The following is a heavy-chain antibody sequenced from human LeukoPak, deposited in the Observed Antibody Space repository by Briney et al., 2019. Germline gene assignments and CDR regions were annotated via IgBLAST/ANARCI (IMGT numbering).Heavy chain of an antibody. D-gene: IGHD4-17*01. V-gene: IGHV4-59*01. J-gene: IGHJ1*01. CDR3: ARGYYGDYVSDSYFHH. CDR1: GGSISSYY. CDR2: IYYSGST. Sequence: SETLSLTCTVSGGSISSYYWSWIRQPPGKGLEWIGYIYYSGSTNYNPSLKSRVTISVDTSKNQFSLKLSSVTAADTAVYYGARGYYGDYVSDSYFHHWGQGTLVTVSS.